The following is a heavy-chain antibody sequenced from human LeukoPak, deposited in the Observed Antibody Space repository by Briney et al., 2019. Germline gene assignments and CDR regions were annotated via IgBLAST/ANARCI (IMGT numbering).Heavy chain of an antibody. CDR1: GFRFSSYV. D-gene: IGHD1-26*01. CDR2: IDGSDGAS. CDR3: AGVDSGNYDY. J-gene: IGHJ4*02. V-gene: IGHV3-23*01. Sequence: GGSLRLSCAASGFRFSSYVMSWVRQAPGKGLEYVSSIDGSDGASYYADSVKGRFTISRDNSKNTLFLQMNSLRVEDTAVYYCAGVDSGNYDYWGQGTLLTVSS.